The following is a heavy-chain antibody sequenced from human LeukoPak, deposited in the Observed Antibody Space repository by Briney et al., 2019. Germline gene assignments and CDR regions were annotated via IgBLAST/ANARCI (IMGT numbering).Heavy chain of an antibody. Sequence: GGSLRLSCAASGFTFSSYGMHWVRQARVKGLEWVAVIWYDGSNQYYADSVKGRFTISRDNSKNTLSLQMNSLRAEDTAVYYCARGGSSWLTDNWFDPWGQGTLVPVSS. CDR2: IWYDGSNQ. CDR1: GFTFSSYG. J-gene: IGHJ5*02. V-gene: IGHV3-33*01. D-gene: IGHD6-13*01. CDR3: ARGGSSWLTDNWFDP.